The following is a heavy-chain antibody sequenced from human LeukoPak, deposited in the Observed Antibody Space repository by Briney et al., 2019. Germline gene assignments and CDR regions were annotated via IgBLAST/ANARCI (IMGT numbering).Heavy chain of an antibody. CDR1: GFTFSSYD. Sequence: GGSLRLSCAASGFTFSSYDMHWVRQATGKGLEWVSAIGTAGDTYYPGSVKGRFTISRENAKNSLYLQMNSLRAGDTAVYYYAREPRGGGDYGMDVWGQGTTVTVSS. J-gene: IGHJ6*02. D-gene: IGHD3-16*01. CDR3: AREPRGGGDYGMDV. V-gene: IGHV3-13*01. CDR2: IGTAGDT.